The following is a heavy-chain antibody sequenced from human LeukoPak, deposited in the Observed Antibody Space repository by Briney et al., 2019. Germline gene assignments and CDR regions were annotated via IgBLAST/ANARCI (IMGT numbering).Heavy chain of an antibody. CDR3: AREGVTMIVGSRDAFDI. CDR1: GGTFSSYA. V-gene: IGHV1-69*05. D-gene: IGHD3-22*01. Sequence: RASVKVSCKASGGTFSSYAISWVRQAPGQGLEWMGGIIPIFGTANYAQKFQGRVTITTDESTSTAYMELSSLRSEDTAVYYCAREGVTMIVGSRDAFDIWGKGTTVTVSS. CDR2: IIPIFGTA. J-gene: IGHJ3*02.